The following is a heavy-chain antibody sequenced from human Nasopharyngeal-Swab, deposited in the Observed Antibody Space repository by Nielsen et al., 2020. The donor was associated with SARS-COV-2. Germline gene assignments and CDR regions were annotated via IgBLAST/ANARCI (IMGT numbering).Heavy chain of an antibody. CDR3: ARDRGIFQYYYYGMDV. V-gene: IGHV4-59*01. Sequence: WIRQPPGKGLEWIGYIYYSGSTNYSPSLKSRVTISVDTSKNQFSLKLSSVTAADTAVYYCARDRGIFQYYYYGMDVWGQGTTVTVSS. D-gene: IGHD3-10*01. J-gene: IGHJ6*02. CDR2: IYYSGST.